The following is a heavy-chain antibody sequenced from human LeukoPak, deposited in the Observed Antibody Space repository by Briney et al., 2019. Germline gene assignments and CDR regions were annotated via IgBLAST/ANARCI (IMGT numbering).Heavy chain of an antibody. CDR2: IYYSAST. CDR1: GGYISSGSYY. Sequence: SETLSLTCTVSGGYISSGSYYWGWIRQPPGKGLEWIGSIYYSASTYYNPSLKSRVTISVDTSKNQFSLKLSSVTAADTAVYYCARHSYYFDYWGQGTLVTVSS. J-gene: IGHJ4*02. V-gene: IGHV4-39*01. CDR3: ARHSYYFDY.